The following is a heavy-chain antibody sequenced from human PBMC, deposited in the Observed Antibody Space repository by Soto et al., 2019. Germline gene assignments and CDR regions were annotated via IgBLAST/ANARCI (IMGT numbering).Heavy chain of an antibody. J-gene: IGHJ4*02. Sequence: PSETLSLTCTVSGGSISSYYWSWIRQPPGKGLEWIGYIYYSGSTNYNPSLKSRVTISVDTSKNQFSLKLSSVTAADTAVYYCAREVLKPYSSGYYFDYWGQGTLVTVSS. CDR2: IYYSGST. CDR1: GGSISSYY. CDR3: AREVLKPYSSGYYFDY. D-gene: IGHD6-19*01. V-gene: IGHV4-59*01.